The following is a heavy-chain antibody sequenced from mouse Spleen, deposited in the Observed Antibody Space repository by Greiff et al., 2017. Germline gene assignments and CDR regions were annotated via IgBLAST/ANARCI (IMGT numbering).Heavy chain of an antibody. Sequence: EVQLQQSGPELVKPGASVKIPCKASGYTFTDYNMYWVKQSHGKSLEWIGDINPNNGGTIYNQNFKGKSTLTVDKSSSTAYMELRSLTSEDTVVYYCAITGNGDGFAYWGQGTLVTVSA. CDR2: INPNNGGT. CDR3: AITGNGDGFAY. V-gene: IGHV1-18*01. J-gene: IGHJ3*01. D-gene: IGHD4-1*01. CDR1: GYTFTDYN.